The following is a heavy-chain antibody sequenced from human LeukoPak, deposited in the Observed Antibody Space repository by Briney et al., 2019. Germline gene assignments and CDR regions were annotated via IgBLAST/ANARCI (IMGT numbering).Heavy chain of an antibody. Sequence: GRSLRLSCAASGFTFYDYAMHWVRQAPGKGLEWVSGIIWSSGSIVYADSVKGRFTISRDNAKNSLYLQMNSLRAEDTALYYCAKDISVGATPYYFDYWGQGTLVTVSS. CDR2: IIWSSGSI. CDR3: AKDISVGATPYYFDY. D-gene: IGHD1-26*01. V-gene: IGHV3-9*01. CDR1: GFTFYDYA. J-gene: IGHJ4*02.